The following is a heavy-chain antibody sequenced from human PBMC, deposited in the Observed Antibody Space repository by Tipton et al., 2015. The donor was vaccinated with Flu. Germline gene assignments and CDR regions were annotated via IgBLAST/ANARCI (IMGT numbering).Heavy chain of an antibody. Sequence: SLRLSCAASGFTFSSYAMNWVRQAPGKGLEWVSYISGSGSTRYHADSVKSRFTISRGNAKNSLYLQMNSLRAEDTAIYYCVRGSSGWYRDYFDYWGQGTLVTVSS. CDR3: VRGSSGWYRDYFDY. CDR2: ISGSGSTR. J-gene: IGHJ4*02. D-gene: IGHD6-19*01. V-gene: IGHV3-48*03. CDR1: GFTFSSYA.